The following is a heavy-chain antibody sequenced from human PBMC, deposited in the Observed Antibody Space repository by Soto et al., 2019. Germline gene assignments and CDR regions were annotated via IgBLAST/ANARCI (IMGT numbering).Heavy chain of an antibody. CDR3: VRGGAFKIDY. V-gene: IGHV3-48*02. Sequence: EVQLVESGGRLVQPGGSLRLSCAASGFTISSYSMNWARQAPGKGLEWVSYISSSSSTIYYADSVKGRFTSSRDNAKNSLYLQMNSLRDEDTAVYYCVRGGAFKIDYWGQGTLVTVSS. J-gene: IGHJ4*02. D-gene: IGHD3-16*01. CDR1: GFTISSYS. CDR2: ISSSSSTI.